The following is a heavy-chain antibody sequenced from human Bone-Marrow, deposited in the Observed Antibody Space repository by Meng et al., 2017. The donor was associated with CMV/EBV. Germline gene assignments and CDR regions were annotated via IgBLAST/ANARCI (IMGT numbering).Heavy chain of an antibody. D-gene: IGHD1-26*01. CDR1: GFTFSDYY. V-gene: IGHV3-11*04. CDR3: ARLSTLAGAGSFDY. Sequence: GESLKISCAASGFTFSDYYMSWIRQAPGKGLEWVSHISVNSGTIPYADSVRGRFAVSRDNTENSLYLQMDRLRVEDTAVYYCARLSTLAGAGSFDYWGLGTLVTVSS. CDR2: ISVNSGTI. J-gene: IGHJ4*02.